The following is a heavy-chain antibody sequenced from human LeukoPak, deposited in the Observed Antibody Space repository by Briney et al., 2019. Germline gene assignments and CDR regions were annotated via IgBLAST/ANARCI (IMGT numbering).Heavy chain of an antibody. V-gene: IGHV3-48*03. CDR3: AKVRGSSTSSRQNY. Sequence: PGGSLRLSCAASGFTFSNYEMNWVRQAPGKGLECVSYISSSGTTMYYADSVKGRFTISRDNSKNTLYLQMNSLRAEDTAVYYCAKVRGSSTSSRQNYWGQGTLVTVSS. CDR2: ISSSGTTM. J-gene: IGHJ4*02. D-gene: IGHD2-2*01. CDR1: GFTFSNYE.